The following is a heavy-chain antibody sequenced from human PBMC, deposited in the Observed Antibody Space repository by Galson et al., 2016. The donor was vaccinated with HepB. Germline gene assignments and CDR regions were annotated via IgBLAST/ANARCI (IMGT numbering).Heavy chain of an antibody. D-gene: IGHD4-23*01. Sequence: SLRLSCAASGFTFNSYNMNWVRQAPGKGLEWVSSITSSSNYTYYADSVRGRFTISRDNAKNSLHLQMYSLRAEDTAVYYCTRAYVGKARRGTYWYFDLWGRGTLVTVSS. J-gene: IGHJ2*01. CDR3: TRAYVGKARRGTYWYFDL. CDR1: GFTFNSYN. CDR2: ITSSSNYT. V-gene: IGHV3-21*01.